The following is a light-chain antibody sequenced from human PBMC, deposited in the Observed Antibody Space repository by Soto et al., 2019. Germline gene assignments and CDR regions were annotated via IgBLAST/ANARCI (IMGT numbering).Light chain of an antibody. V-gene: IGKV1-9*01. CDR1: QPISSY. CDR3: QHFKSFPIT. CDR2: AAS. J-gene: IGKJ5*01. Sequence: DIQLTQSPSFLSASVGDRVTITCRASQPISSYLAWYQQKPGKAPKLLIYAASTLQSGVPSRFSGSRSGTEFTLTISSLQPEDFATYYCQHFKSFPITFGQGTRLEI.